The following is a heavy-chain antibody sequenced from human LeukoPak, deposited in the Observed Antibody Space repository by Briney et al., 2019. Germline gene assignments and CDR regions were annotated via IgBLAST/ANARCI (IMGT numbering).Heavy chain of an antibody. CDR1: GGSISSSSYY. J-gene: IGHJ4*02. D-gene: IGHD3-3*01. Sequence: SETLSLTCTVSGGSISSSSYYWGWIRQPPGKGLEWIGEINHSGSTNYNPSLKSRVTISVDTSKNQFSLKLSSVTAADTAVYYCARGRFYDFWSGYYFDYWGQGTLVTVSS. CDR2: INHSGST. V-gene: IGHV4-39*07. CDR3: ARGRFYDFWSGYYFDY.